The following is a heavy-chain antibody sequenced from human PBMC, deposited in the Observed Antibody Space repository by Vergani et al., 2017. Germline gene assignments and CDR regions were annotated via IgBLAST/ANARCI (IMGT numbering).Heavy chain of an antibody. J-gene: IGHJ4*02. D-gene: IGHD6-19*01. CDR2: ISSSSSYI. V-gene: IGHV3-21*01. CDR1: GFTFSSYS. Sequence: EVQLVESGGGLVKPGGSLRLSCAASGFTFSSYSMNWVRQAPGKGLEWVSSISSSSSYIYYADSVKGRFTISIDNAKNSLYLQMNSLRAEDTAVYYCARGTLAVAGTGRDYWGQGTLVTVSS. CDR3: ARGTLAVAGTGRDY.